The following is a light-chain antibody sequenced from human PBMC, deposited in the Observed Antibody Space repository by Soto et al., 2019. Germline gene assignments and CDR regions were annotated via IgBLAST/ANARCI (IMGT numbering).Light chain of an antibody. V-gene: IGLV1-47*02. CDR3: AAGDDSLRGV. J-gene: IGLJ3*02. Sequence: QSVLTQPPSASGTPGQTVTISCSGHSSNIGRHYVFWYQQLPGTAPKLLIYSNNQRPSGVPDRFSGSKSGTSASLAISGRRSEDEADYYCAAGDDSLRGVFGGGTKVTVL. CDR1: SSNIGRHY. CDR2: SNN.